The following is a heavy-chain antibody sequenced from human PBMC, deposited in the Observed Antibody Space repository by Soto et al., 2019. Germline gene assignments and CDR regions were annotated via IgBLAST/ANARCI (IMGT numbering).Heavy chain of an antibody. V-gene: IGHV1-2*02. CDR2: ITPNSGNT. CDR3: ARRGYTYGFDY. CDR1: GYSFTAQF. J-gene: IGHJ4*02. Sequence: QVQLVQSGAEVKKPGASVRVSCKASGYSFTAQFIHWVRQAPGQGLEWMGWITPNSGNTHFAQKFPGRVSLTRDTSVSTAYMELSSLTSDDTAVYYCARRGYTYGFDYWGQGTLVTVSS. D-gene: IGHD5-18*01.